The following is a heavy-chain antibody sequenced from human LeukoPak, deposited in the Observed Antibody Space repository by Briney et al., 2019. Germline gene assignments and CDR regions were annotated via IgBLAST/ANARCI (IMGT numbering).Heavy chain of an antibody. CDR1: GYTFTTSD. D-gene: IGHD1-1*01. CDR2: MNPNSGKK. Sequence: AAVKVSCKASGYTFTTSDINWVRQATGQGLEWMGWMNPNSGKKGSAQKFQGRLTMTKNTSTTTAYMEVTGLRFEDTAIYYCARGRPGPAGSGTYDFWGQGTLITVSS. J-gene: IGHJ4*02. V-gene: IGHV1-8*01. CDR3: ARGRPGPAGSGTYDF.